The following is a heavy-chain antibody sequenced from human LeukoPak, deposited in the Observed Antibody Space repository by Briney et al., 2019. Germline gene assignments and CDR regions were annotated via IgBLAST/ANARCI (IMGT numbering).Heavy chain of an antibody. CDR1: GFTVSSTY. D-gene: IGHD3-9*01. CDR3: ARRLLTGYYEF. CDR2: FYSGDTT. V-gene: IGHV3-66*01. J-gene: IGHJ4*02. Sequence: GGSLRLSCAASGFTVSSTYTSWVRQAPGKGLEWVSVFYSGDTTYYANSVKGRFTISRDSSKNMLYLQMNSLRAEDTAVYYCARRLLTGYYEFWGQGTRVTVSS.